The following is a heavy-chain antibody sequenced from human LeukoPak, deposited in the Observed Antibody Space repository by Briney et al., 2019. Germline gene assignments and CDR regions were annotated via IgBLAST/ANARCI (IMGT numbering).Heavy chain of an antibody. Sequence: GASVKVSCKASGGTFSSYAISWVRQAPGQGLEWMGGIIPIFGTANYAQKFQGRVTITTDESTSTAYMELSSLRSEDTAVYYCARAGTPRGLPHYYYMDVWGKGTTVTVSS. D-gene: IGHD3-10*01. CDR2: IIPIFGTA. CDR1: GGTFSSYA. V-gene: IGHV1-69*05. J-gene: IGHJ6*03. CDR3: ARAGTPRGLPHYYYMDV.